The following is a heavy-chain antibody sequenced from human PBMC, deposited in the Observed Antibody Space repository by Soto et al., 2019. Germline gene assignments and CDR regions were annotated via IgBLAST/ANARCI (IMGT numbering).Heavy chain of an antibody. CDR1: GFTFSSYA. CDR2: ISYDGSNK. V-gene: IGHV3-30-3*01. J-gene: IGHJ6*02. D-gene: IGHD6-6*01. Sequence: PGGSLRLSCAASGFTFSSYAMHWVRQAPGKGLEWVAVISYDGSNKYYADSVKGRFTISRDNSKSTLYLQMNSLRAEDTAVYYCARGQARTPSGMDVWGQGTTVTVSS. CDR3: ARGQARTPSGMDV.